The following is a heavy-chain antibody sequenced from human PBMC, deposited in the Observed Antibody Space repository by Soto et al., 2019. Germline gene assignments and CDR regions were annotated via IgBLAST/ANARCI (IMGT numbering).Heavy chain of an antibody. CDR2: IAWDGVAA. V-gene: IGHV3-43*02. CDR1: GFTLTNYA. Sequence: GGSLRLSCVASGFTLTNYAMTWVRQAPGKGLEWVSLIAWDGVAAYYRDSVKGRFTISRDNKKNSLYLQMNSLRSEDSAFYYCVAGGFSSGALDFWGQGTLVTVSS. CDR3: VAGGFSSGALDF. J-gene: IGHJ4*02. D-gene: IGHD3-22*01.